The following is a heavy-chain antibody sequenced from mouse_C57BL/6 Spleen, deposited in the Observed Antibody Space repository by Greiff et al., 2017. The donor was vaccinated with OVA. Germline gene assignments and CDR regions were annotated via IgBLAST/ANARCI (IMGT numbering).Heavy chain of an antibody. CDR3: ARDYYNGSSHWYFDV. V-gene: IGHV3-1*01. Sequence: DVKLVESGPGMVKPSQSLSLTCTVTGYSITSGYDWHWIRHFPGNKLEWMGYISYSGSTNYNPSLKSRISITHDTSKNHFFLKLNSVTTEDTATYNCARDYYNGSSHWYFDVWGTGTTVTVSS. CDR1: GYSITSGYD. CDR2: ISYSGST. D-gene: IGHD1-1*01. J-gene: IGHJ1*03.